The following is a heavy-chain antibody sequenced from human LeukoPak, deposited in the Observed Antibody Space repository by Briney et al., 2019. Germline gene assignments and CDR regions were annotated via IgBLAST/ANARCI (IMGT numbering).Heavy chain of an antibody. CDR1: GFTFSNYA. V-gene: IGHV3-23*01. J-gene: IGHJ5*02. Sequence: GGSLRLSCSASGFTFSNYALSWIRQAPGKGLEWVSTLSDNTYYADSVKGRFTISRDNSKNTLYLQMNSLRAEDTALYFCARSRGPGSHWFDPWGQGTLVTVSS. CDR3: ARSRGPGSHWFDP. CDR2: LSDNT. D-gene: IGHD3-10*01.